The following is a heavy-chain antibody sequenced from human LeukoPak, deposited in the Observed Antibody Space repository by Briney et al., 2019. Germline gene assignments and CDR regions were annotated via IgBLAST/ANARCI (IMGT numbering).Heavy chain of an antibody. V-gene: IGHV3-23*01. CDR1: GFTFSSYA. J-gene: IGHJ6*02. CDR3: AKSPAAGYSTVLYYGMDV. CDR2: ISGSGGST. Sequence: GGSLRLSCAASGFTFSSYAMSWVRQAPGKGLEWASAISGSGGSTYYADSVKGRFTISRDNSKNTLYLQMNSLRAEDTAVYYCAKSPAAGYSTVLYYGMDVWGQGTTVTVSS. D-gene: IGHD6-13*01.